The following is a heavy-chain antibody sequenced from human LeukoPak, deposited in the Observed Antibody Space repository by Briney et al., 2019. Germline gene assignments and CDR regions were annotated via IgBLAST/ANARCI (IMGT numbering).Heavy chain of an antibody. CDR1: GDSISSPNW. V-gene: IGHV4-4*02. J-gene: IGHJ6*03. CDR2: IYHTGST. Sequence: PSETLSLTCVVSGDSISSPNWWSWVRQPPGKGLEWIGEIYHTGSTNYNPSLKSRVTISLDKSKNQFSLNLTSVTAADTAIYYCARYYYYYMDVWGKGTTVTVSS. CDR3: ARYYYYYMDV.